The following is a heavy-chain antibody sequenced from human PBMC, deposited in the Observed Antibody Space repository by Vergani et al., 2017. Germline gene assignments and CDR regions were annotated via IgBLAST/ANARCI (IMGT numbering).Heavy chain of an antibody. CDR2: IYSGGST. CDR1: GFTVSSNY. CDR3: ARPHPSTQYSGSHYYYYGMDV. V-gene: IGHV3-53*02. J-gene: IGHJ6*02. D-gene: IGHD1-26*01. Sequence: EVQLVGTGGGLIQPGGSLRLSCAASGFTVSSNYMSWVRQAPGKGLEWVSVIYSGGSTYYADSVKGRFTISRDNSKNTLYLQMNSLRAEDTAVYYCARPHPSTQYSGSHYYYYGMDVWGQGTTVTVSS.